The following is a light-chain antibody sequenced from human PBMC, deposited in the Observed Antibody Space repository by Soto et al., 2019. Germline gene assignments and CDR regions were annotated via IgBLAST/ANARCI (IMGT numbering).Light chain of an antibody. V-gene: IGLV7-46*01. Sequence: QAVVTQEPSLTVSPGGTVTLTCGSSTGAVTSGHYPYWFQQKPGQAPRTLIYDTSNKHSWTPARFSGSLLGGKAALTLSGAQPEDEAEYYCLLSYGGTYVLFGGGTQLTVL. CDR3: LLSYGGTYVL. CDR2: DTS. CDR1: TGAVTSGHY. J-gene: IGLJ2*01.